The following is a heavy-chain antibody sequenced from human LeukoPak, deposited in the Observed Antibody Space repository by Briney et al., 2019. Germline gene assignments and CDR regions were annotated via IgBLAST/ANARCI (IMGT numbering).Heavy chain of an antibody. CDR3: ARSDAGYYDSSGYYPLDY. D-gene: IGHD3-22*01. CDR2: IYYSGST. J-gene: IGHJ4*02. V-gene: IGHV4-30-4*01. Sequence: SETLSLTCTVSGGSISSGDYYWSWIRQPPGKGLEWIGYIYYSGSTYYNPSLKSRVTISVDTSKSQFSLKLSSVTAADTAVYYCARSDAGYYDSSGYYPLDYWGQGTLVTVSS. CDR1: GGSISSGDYY.